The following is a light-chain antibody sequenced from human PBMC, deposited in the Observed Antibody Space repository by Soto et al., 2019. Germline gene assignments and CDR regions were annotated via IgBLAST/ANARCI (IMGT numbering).Light chain of an antibody. CDR3: CSYAGSYSWV. Sequence: QSALTQPPSVSGSPGQSVTISCTGTSSDVGSYNRVSWYQQPPGTAPKLMIYDVTKRPSGVPDRISGSKSGNTASLTISGIQAEDEADYYCCSYAGSYSWVFGGGTQLTVL. CDR2: DVT. J-gene: IGLJ2*01. CDR1: SSDVGSYNR. V-gene: IGLV2-18*02.